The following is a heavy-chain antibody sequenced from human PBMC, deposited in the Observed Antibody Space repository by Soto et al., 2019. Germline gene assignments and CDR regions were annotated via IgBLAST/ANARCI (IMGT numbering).Heavy chain of an antibody. Sequence: ASVKVSCKVSGYTLTELSMHWVRQAPGKGLEWMGGFDPEDGETIYAQKFQGRVTMTEDTSTDTAYMELSSLRSEDTAVYYCATEGYCSGGSCPALDYWGPGTLVTVSS. CDR1: GYTLTELS. V-gene: IGHV1-24*01. J-gene: IGHJ4*02. D-gene: IGHD2-15*01. CDR2: FDPEDGET. CDR3: ATEGYCSGGSCPALDY.